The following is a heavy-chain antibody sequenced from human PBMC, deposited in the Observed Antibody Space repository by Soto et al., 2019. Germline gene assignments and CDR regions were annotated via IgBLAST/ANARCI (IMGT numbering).Heavy chain of an antibody. V-gene: IGHV1-46*01. J-gene: IGHJ5*02. Sequence: QVQLVQSGAEVKKPGASVKVSCKASGYTFTSYYMHWVRQAPGQGLEWMGIINPSGGSTSYAQKFQGRVTITRDTSTSTVYMELSSLRSEDTAVYYCAREGDSSGYYNWFDPWGQGTLVTVSS. CDR3: AREGDSSGYYNWFDP. D-gene: IGHD3-22*01. CDR1: GYTFTSYY. CDR2: INPSGGST.